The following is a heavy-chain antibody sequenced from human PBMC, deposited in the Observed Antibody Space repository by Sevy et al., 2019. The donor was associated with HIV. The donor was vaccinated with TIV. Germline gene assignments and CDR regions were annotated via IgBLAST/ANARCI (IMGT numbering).Heavy chain of an antibody. D-gene: IGHD6-19*01. J-gene: IGHJ3*02. CDR1: GFTFSSYS. CDR2: ISGLSNYI. CDR3: ARAVPATDAFDI. Sequence: GGSLRLSCAASGFTFSSYSMHWVRQAPGKGLEWVSSISGLSNYIYYADSMKGRFSISRDNAQNSLYLQMIGLRAEDTAVFYCARAVPATDAFDIWGQGTLVTVSS. V-gene: IGHV3-21*01.